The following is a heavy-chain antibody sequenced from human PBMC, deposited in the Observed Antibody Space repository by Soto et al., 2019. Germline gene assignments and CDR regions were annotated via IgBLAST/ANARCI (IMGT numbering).Heavy chain of an antibody. V-gene: IGHV1-3*01. Sequence: ASVKVSCKASGYTFTNYAMHWVRQAPGQRLEWMGWINAGNGNTKYSQKFQGRVTITRDTSATTAYMEMSSLRSEDTAVYYCARVRSVGTPILRYYPMDVWGQGTTVTVSS. CDR3: ARVRSVGTPILRYYPMDV. CDR2: INAGNGNT. CDR1: GYTFTNYA. J-gene: IGHJ6*02. D-gene: IGHD2-21*02.